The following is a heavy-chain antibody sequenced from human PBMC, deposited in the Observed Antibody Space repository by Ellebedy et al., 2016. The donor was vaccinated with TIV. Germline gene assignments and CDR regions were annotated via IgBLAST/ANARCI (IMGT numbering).Heavy chain of an antibody. CDR2: IIPIFGTA. D-gene: IGHD3-22*01. CDR1: GGTFSSYA. Sequence: SVKVSXXASGGTFSSYAISWVRQAPGQGLEWMGGIIPIFGTANYAQKFQGRVTITADESTSTAYMELSSLRSKDTAVYYCARAPLLDSSGYYDYWGQGTLVTVSS. CDR3: ARAPLLDSSGYYDY. V-gene: IGHV1-69*13. J-gene: IGHJ4*02.